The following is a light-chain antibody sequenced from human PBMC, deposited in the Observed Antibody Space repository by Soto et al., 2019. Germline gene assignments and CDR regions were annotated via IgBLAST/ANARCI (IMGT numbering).Light chain of an antibody. J-gene: IGKJ1*01. Sequence: EIVMTQSPATLSVSPGEGATLSCRASQSISRNLAWYQQRLGQTPRLLIYDASTRSTGIPARFSGSGSGTEFTLTMSSLQSEDFEIYYCQQYKNWHRKFGKGTKVDIX. CDR1: QSISRN. CDR3: QQYKNWHRK. CDR2: DAS. V-gene: IGKV3-15*01.